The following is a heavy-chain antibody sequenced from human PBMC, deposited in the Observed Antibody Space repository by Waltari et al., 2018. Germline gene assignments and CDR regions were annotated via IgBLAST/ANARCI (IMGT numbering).Heavy chain of an antibody. Sequence: QVQLVQSGAEVKKPGSSVKVSCTASGGTFSSYAISWVRQAPGQGLEWMVRIIPIVGTANYAKKFQGRVTITAEESTRTAYMEMSRLRSEETAVYYCGRELDSSGYYDACDIWGQGTMVTVSS. CDR2: IIPIVGTA. J-gene: IGHJ3*02. CDR3: GRELDSSGYYDACDI. D-gene: IGHD3-22*01. CDR1: GGTFSSYA. V-gene: IGHV1-69*01.